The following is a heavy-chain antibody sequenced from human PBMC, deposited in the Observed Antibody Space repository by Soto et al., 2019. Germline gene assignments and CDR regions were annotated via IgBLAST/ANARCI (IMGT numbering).Heavy chain of an antibody. Sequence: ASVKVSCKSSCCTFTSYGISWVRHSHGQGLEWMGWISAYNGNTNYAQKLQGRVTMTTDTSTSTAYMELRSLRSDDTAVYYCARGSGSFDAFDLWGQGTMVTVSS. CDR3: ARGSGSFDAFDL. CDR1: CCTFTSYG. V-gene: IGHV1-18*01. D-gene: IGHD1-26*01. CDR2: ISAYNGNT. J-gene: IGHJ3*01.